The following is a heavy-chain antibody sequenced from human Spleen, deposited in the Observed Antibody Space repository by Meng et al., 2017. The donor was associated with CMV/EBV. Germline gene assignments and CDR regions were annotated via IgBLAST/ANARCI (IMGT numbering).Heavy chain of an antibody. J-gene: IGHJ5*02. V-gene: IGHV4-61*01. CDR2: IYYSGST. D-gene: IGHD3-9*01. CDR3: ARTLRYFDWLLAGWFDP. Sequence: VSSGSYYWSWIRQPPGKGLEWIGYIYYSGSTNCNPSLKSRVTISVDTSKNQFSLKLSSVTAADTAVYYCARTLRYFDWLLAGWFDPWGQGTLVTVSS. CDR1: VSSGSYY.